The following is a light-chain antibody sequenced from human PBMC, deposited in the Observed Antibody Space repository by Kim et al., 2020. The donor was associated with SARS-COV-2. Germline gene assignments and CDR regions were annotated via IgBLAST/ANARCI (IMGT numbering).Light chain of an antibody. CDR1: QGISTY. V-gene: IGKV1-16*01. J-gene: IGKJ4*01. CDR3: QQYYSYPYT. CDR2: GAS. Sequence: ASVGDRVTITCRASQGISTYVAWFQQKPGQAPKSLIFGASNLYSGVPSRFSGSGSVTDFTLTISSLQAEDFAIYFCQQYYSYPYTFGGGTKVDIK.